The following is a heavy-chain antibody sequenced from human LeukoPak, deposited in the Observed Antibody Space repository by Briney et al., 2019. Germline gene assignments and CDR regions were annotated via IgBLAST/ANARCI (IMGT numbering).Heavy chain of an antibody. V-gene: IGHV3-48*02. D-gene: IGHD1-1*01. CDR1: GFIFNVYS. CDR2: ISSGSTNI. CDR3: ARETAYAFDM. J-gene: IGHJ3*02. Sequence: PGGSLRLSCAASGFIFNVYSMCWVRQAPGKGRECLSYISSGSTNIYYAESVKGRFAISRDNAKNSLNLQMNRLRDEDTAVYYCARETAYAFDMCGQGTVVTVSS.